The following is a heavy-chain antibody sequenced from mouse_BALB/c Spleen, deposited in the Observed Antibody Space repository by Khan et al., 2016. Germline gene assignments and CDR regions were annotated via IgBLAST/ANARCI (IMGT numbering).Heavy chain of an antibody. CDR2: ISRSGSDT. CDR1: GFTFSSFA. D-gene: IGHD4-1*01. J-gene: IGHJ2*01. CDR3: ARPWAY. V-gene: IGHV5-9-1*01. Sequence: EVELVESGGDLVKPGGSLKLSCAASGFTFSSFALSWVRQIPEKRLEWVATISRSGSDTYYLDSVKGRFTISRDNAKNTLYLQMSSLRSEDTAMYYCARPWAYWGQGTTLTVSA.